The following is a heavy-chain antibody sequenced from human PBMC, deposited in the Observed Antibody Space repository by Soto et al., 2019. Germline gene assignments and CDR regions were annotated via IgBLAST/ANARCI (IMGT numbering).Heavy chain of an antibody. D-gene: IGHD3-3*01. Sequence: GGSLRLSCAASGFTFSSYGMHWVRQAPGKGLEWVAVISYDGSNKYYADSVKGRFTISRDNSKNTLYLQMNSLRAEDTAVYYCAKGCTYYDFWSGYLTVAPWGRGTLVTVSS. CDR3: AKGCTYYDFWSGYLTVAP. V-gene: IGHV3-30*18. CDR2: ISYDGSNK. CDR1: GFTFSSYG. J-gene: IGHJ5*02.